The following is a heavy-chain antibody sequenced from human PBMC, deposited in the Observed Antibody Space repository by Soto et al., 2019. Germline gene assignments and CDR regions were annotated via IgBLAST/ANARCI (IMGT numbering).Heavy chain of an antibody. V-gene: IGHV3-48*01. J-gene: IGHJ4*02. Sequence: GGSLRLSCAASGFTFSSYSMNWVRQAPGKGLEWVSYISSSSSTIYYADSVKGRFTISRDNAKNSLYLQMNSLRAEDTAVYYCARDLQGRPGYDFWSGYYSPHDYWGQGTLVTVSS. CDR3: ARDLQGRPGYDFWSGYYSPHDY. CDR2: ISSSSSTI. D-gene: IGHD3-3*01. CDR1: GFTFSSYS.